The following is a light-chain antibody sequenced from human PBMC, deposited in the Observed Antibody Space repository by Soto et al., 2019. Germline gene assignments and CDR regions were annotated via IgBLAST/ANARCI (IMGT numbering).Light chain of an antibody. CDR2: DAS. V-gene: IGKV1-5*01. CDR3: QQYISYFHP. Sequence: DIQMTQSPSTLSASVGDRVTITCRASQSINSALAWYQQKPGKAPNLLIFDASNLQSGVPSRFSGSGSGTEFTLTISSLQPDDFATYYCQQYISYFHPFGQGTKLEI. J-gene: IGKJ2*01. CDR1: QSINSA.